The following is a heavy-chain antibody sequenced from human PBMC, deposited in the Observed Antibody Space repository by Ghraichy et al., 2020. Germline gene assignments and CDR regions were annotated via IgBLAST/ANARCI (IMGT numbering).Heavy chain of an antibody. CDR3: AKGGYYFGMVV. CDR2: ILGSGDST. Sequence: GESLNISCAASGFTFSTYAMSWVRQAPGKGLEWVSVILGSGDSTYYADSVKGRFTISRDNFRNTLYLEMNSLRVEDTAVYYCAKGGYYFGMVVWGQGTTVTVSS. V-gene: IGHV3-23*01. CDR1: GFTFSTYA. J-gene: IGHJ6*02.